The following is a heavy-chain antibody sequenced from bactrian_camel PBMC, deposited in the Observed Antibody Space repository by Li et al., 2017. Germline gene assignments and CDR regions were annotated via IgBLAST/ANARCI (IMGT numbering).Heavy chain of an antibody. CDR1: GRTYPNYV. CDR3: AADGVRYCRPDGNFAY. Sequence: VQLVESWGGSVQAGTSLILSCAAVGRTYPNYVMGWFRQAPGKEREGVAAISSGNINWQYADFVKGRFTVSKDNVANTLYLQMNSLNPEDTAMYYCAADGVRYCRPDGNFAYWGQGTQVTVS. J-gene: IGHJ4*01. D-gene: IGHD3*01. CDR2: ISSGNINW. V-gene: IGHV3-3*01.